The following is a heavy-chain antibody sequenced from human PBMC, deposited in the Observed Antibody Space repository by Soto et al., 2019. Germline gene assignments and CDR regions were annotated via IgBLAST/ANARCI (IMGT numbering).Heavy chain of an antibody. V-gene: IGHV3-23*01. J-gene: IGHJ3*02. CDR1: GFTFSIYA. CDR3: AKALSSGYYYVSAFDI. Sequence: VQLLESGGGLVQPGGSLRLSCAASGFTFSIYAMSWVRQAPGKGLEWVSGIGGGNDDTYYADSVKGRFTISRDNSKNTLYLQMNSLRAEDTAVYYCAKALSSGYYYVSAFDIWGQGTMVTVSS. CDR2: IGGGNDDT. D-gene: IGHD3-22*01.